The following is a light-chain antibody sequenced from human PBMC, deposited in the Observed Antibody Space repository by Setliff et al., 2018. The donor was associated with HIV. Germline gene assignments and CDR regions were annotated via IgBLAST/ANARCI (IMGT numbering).Light chain of an antibody. Sequence: QSALIQPASVSGSPGQSITISCTGTSSDVGHYNYVSWYQQHPGKAPKFMIYDVSNRPSGISNRFSGSKSGNTASLTISGLQAEDEADYYCSSYTSSSTRVFGTGTKVTVL. V-gene: IGLV2-14*03. CDR1: SSDVGHYNY. CDR3: SSYTSSSTRV. CDR2: DVS. J-gene: IGLJ1*01.